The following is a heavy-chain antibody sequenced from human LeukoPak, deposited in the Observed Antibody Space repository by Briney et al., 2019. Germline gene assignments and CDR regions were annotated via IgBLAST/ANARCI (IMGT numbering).Heavy chain of an antibody. V-gene: IGHV1-18*01. CDR2: ISAYNGNT. CDR1: GYTFTSYG. CDR3: ARDNGIVVVIIPLDY. J-gene: IGHJ4*02. Sequence: ASVKVSCXASGYTFTSYGISWVRQAAGQGLEWMGWISAYNGNTNYAQKLQGRVTMTTDTSTSTAYMELRSLGSDDTAVYYCARDNGIVVVIIPLDYWGQGTLVTVSS. D-gene: IGHD3-22*01.